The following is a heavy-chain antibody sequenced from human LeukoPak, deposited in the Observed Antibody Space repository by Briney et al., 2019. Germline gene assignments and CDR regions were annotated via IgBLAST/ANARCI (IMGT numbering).Heavy chain of an antibody. CDR2: ISDGGTNT. CDR1: RFIFSSYS. V-gene: IGHV3-23*01. J-gene: IGHJ4*02. Sequence: GGSLRLSCAASRFIFSSYSMSWVRQAPGKGPEWASSISDGGTNTYYADSVKGRFTISRDNSKNTLSLQMNNLRDEDTAVYYCAKDAAAVTGRRAGFDYWGQGTLVTVSS. D-gene: IGHD6-19*01. CDR3: AKDAAAVTGRRAGFDY.